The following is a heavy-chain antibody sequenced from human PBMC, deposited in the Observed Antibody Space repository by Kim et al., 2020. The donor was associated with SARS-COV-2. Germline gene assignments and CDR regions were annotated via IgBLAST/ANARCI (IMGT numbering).Heavy chain of an antibody. D-gene: IGHD6-6*01. Sequence: GWSLRLSCASSGFTFSDYYMSWIRQAPGKGLEWISYISGGADHIYYGDSVKGRFTISRDNAKKSLYLQMNSLRAEDTAVYHCARGWQSSARGNWFDPWC. V-gene: IGHV3-11*01. J-gene: IGHJ5*02. CDR2: ISGGADHI. CDR3: ARGWQSSARGNWFDP. CDR1: GFTFSDYY.